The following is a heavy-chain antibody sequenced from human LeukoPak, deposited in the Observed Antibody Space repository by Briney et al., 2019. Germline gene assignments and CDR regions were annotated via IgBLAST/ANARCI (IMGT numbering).Heavy chain of an antibody. V-gene: IGHV1-2*02. J-gene: IGHJ4*02. Sequence: GASVKVSCKASGYTFTGYYMHWVRQAPGQGLEWMGWINPNSGGTNCAQKFQGRVTMTRDTSISTAYMELSRLRSDDTAVYYCARGEYSSSRELDYWGQGTLVTVSS. CDR3: ARGEYSSSRELDY. D-gene: IGHD6-6*01. CDR2: INPNSGGT. CDR1: GYTFTGYY.